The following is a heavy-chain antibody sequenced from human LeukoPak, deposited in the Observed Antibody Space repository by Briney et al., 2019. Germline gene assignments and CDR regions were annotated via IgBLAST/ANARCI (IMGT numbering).Heavy chain of an antibody. V-gene: IGHV3-21*01. Sequence: NPGGSLRLSCAASGFTFSSYSMNWVRQAPGKGLEWVSSISSSSSYIYYADSVKGRFTISRDNAKNSLYLQMSSLRAEDTAVYYCARDGYYGSGSYYSPYFDYWGQGTLVTVSS. CDR3: ARDGYYGSGSYYSPYFDY. CDR1: GFTFSSYS. D-gene: IGHD3-10*01. CDR2: ISSSSSYI. J-gene: IGHJ4*02.